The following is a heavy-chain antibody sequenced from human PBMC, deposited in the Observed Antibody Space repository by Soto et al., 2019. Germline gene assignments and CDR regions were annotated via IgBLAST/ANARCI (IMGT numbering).Heavy chain of an antibody. J-gene: IGHJ5*02. Sequence: ASVKVSCKASGYTFTSYAMHWVRQAPGQRLEWMGWINAGNGNTKYSQKFQGRVTITRDTSASTAYMELSSLRSEDTAVYYCARESNLKFNDFWSGYFCPGPIDPWGQGTLVTVSS. CDR2: INAGNGNT. CDR1: GYTFTSYA. V-gene: IGHV1-3*01. D-gene: IGHD3-3*01. CDR3: ARESNLKFNDFWSGYFCPGPIDP.